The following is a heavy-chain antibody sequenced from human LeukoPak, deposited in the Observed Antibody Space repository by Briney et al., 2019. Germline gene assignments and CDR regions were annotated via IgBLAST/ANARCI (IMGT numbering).Heavy chain of an antibody. CDR3: ARPQGGAYYYYMDV. D-gene: IGHD1-26*01. J-gene: IGHJ6*03. CDR1: GYTFTGYY. V-gene: IGHV1-2*04. Sequence: ASVKVSCKASGYTFTGYYMHWVRQAPGQGLEWMGWINPNSGGTNYAQKFQGWVTMTRDTSISTAYMELSRLRSDDTAVYYCARPQGGAYYYYMDVWGKGTTVTVSS. CDR2: INPNSGGT.